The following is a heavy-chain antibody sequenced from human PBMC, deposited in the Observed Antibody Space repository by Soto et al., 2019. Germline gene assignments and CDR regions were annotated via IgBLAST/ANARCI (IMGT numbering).Heavy chain of an antibody. D-gene: IGHD3-10*01. CDR2: ISAYNGNT. J-gene: IGHJ6*02. CDR3: ARXYTWFXXLRYYGMDV. V-gene: IGHV1-18*01. Sequence: ASVKVSCKASGYTFTSYGISWVRQAPGQGLEWMGWISAYNGNTNYAQKLQGRVTMTTDTSTSTAYMELRSLRSDDTAVYYCARXYTWFXXLRYYGMDVWGQGSTVTVS. CDR1: GYTFTSYG.